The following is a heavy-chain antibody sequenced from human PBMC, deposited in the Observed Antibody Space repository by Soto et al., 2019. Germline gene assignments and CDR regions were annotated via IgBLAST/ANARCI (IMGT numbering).Heavy chain of an antibody. J-gene: IGHJ6*02. V-gene: IGHV1-58*01. Sequence: GASVKVSCKASGFTFTSSAVQWVRQARGQRLEWMGWIVVGSGNTNYAQKFQERVTITRDMSTSTAYMELSSLRSEDTAVYYCAADGGPLQYDFWSGGPSDYYYGMDVWGQGTTVTVSS. CDR2: IVVGSGNT. D-gene: IGHD3-3*01. CDR3: AADGGPLQYDFWSGGPSDYYYGMDV. CDR1: GFTFTSSA.